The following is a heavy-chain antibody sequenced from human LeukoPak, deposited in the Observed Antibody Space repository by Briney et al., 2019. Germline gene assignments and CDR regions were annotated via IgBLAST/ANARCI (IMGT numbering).Heavy chain of an antibody. CDR2: IYHSGST. CDR1: GGSISSSGYS. V-gene: IGHV4-30-2*01. Sequence: SETLSLTCAVSGGSISSSGYSWSWIRQPPGKGLEWIGYIYHSGSTYYNPSLKSRVTISVDRSKHQFSLKLSSVTAADTAVYYCARGGDYVSGNAFDIWGQGTMVTVSS. CDR3: ARGGDYVSGNAFDI. D-gene: IGHD4-17*01. J-gene: IGHJ3*02.